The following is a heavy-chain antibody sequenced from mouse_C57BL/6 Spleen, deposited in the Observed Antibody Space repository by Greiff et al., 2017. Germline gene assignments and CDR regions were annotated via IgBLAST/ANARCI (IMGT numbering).Heavy chain of an antibody. J-gene: IGHJ1*03. V-gene: IGHV5-6*01. D-gene: IGHD1-1*01. CDR2: ISSGGSYT. CDR1: GFTFSSYG. CDR3: AGLYEGYFDV. Sequence: EVQGVESGGDLVKPGGSLKLSCAASGFTFSSYGMSWVRQTPDKRLEWVATISSGGSYTYYPDSVKGRFTISRDNAKNTLYLQMSSLKSEDTAMYYCAGLYEGYFDVWGTGTTVTVSS.